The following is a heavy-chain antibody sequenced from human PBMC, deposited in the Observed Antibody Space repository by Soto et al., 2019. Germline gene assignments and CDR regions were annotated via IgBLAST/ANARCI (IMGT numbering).Heavy chain of an antibody. J-gene: IGHJ6*02. CDR2: ISGSGGST. V-gene: IGHV3-23*01. CDR3: ASHEAAAGPSSYYGMDV. Sequence: GGSLRLSCAASGFTFSSYAMSWVRQAPGKGLEWVSAISGSGGSTYYADSVKGRFIISRDNSKNTLYLQMNSLRAEDTAVYYCASHEAAAGPSSYYGMDVWGQGTTVTVSS. CDR1: GFTFSSYA. D-gene: IGHD6-13*01.